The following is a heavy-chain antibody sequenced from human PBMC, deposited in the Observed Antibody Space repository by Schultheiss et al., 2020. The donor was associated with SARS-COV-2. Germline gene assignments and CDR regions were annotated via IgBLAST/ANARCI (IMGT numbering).Heavy chain of an antibody. V-gene: IGHV3-21*01. J-gene: IGHJ6*02. CDR1: GFTFSSYS. Sequence: GGSLRLSCAASGFTFSSYSMNWVRQAPGKGLEWVSSISSSSSYIYYADSVKGRFTISRDNAKNSLFLQMNSLRAEDTAVYYCAARYPSIAARQPKYYYYYGMDVWGQGTTVTVSS. D-gene: IGHD6-6*01. CDR3: AARYPSIAARQPKYYYYYGMDV. CDR2: ISSSSSYI.